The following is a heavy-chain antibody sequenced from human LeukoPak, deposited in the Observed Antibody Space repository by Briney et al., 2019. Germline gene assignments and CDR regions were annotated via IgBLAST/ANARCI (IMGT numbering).Heavy chain of an antibody. CDR2: ISYDGSNK. V-gene: IGHV3-30*18. CDR1: GFTFSSYG. Sequence: GGSLRLSCAASGFTFSSYGMHWVRQAPGKGLEWVAVISYDGSNKYYADSVKGRFTISRDNSKNTLYLQMNSLRAEDTAIYYCAKLRPHDMEDYWGQGTLVTVSS. CDR3: AKLRPHDMEDY. D-gene: IGHD3-22*01. J-gene: IGHJ4*02.